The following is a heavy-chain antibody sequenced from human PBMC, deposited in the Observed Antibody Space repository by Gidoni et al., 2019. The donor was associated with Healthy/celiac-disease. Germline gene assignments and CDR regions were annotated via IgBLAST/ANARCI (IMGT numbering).Heavy chain of an antibody. D-gene: IGHD2-15*01. CDR2: INPNSGGT. CDR1: GYTFTGSY. CDR3: ARERRYCSGGSCYGLDY. J-gene: IGHJ4*02. Sequence: QVQLVQSGAEVKKPGASVKVSCKASGYTFTGSYMHWVRQAPGQGLEWMGWINPNSGGTNYAQKFQGRVTMTRDTSISTAYMELSRLRSDDTAVYYCARERRYCSGGSCYGLDYWGQGTLVTVSS. V-gene: IGHV1-2*02.